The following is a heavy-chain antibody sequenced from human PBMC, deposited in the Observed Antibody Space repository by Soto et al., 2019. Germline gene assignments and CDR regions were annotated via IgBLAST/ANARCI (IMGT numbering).Heavy chain of an antibody. V-gene: IGHV1-69*13. CDR1: GGTFSSYA. J-gene: IGHJ3*02. CDR3: ARVDCFYDSSGYYTTEVHAFDI. CDR2: IIPIFGTA. D-gene: IGHD3-22*01. Sequence: SVKVSCKASGGTFSSYAISWVRQAPGQGLEWVGGIIPIFGTANYAQKFQGRVTITADESTSTAYMELSSLRSEDTAVYYFARVDCFYDSSGYYTTEVHAFDIWGQGTMVTVSS.